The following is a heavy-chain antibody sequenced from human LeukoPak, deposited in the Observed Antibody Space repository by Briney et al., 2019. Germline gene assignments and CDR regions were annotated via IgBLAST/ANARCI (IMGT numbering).Heavy chain of an antibody. CDR3: ARHLLRGQNFDY. Sequence: GGSLRLSCGTSGFTFSDSWMSWFRQAPGQGLEWVASIKDDGSDKYYLDSVGGRFTISRDNAEDSLYLQLDDLRAEDTPVFYCARHLLRGQNFDYWGQGTLVTVSS. J-gene: IGHJ4*02. CDR1: GFTFSDSW. CDR2: IKDDGSDK. V-gene: IGHV3-7*01.